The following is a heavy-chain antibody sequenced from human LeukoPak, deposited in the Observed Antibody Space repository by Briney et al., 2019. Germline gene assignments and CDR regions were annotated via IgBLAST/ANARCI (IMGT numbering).Heavy chain of an antibody. CDR2: IRSKAYGGTT. CDR1: GFTFGDYA. CDR3: TRDADTMLSRTYYMDV. Sequence: GGSLRLSCTASGFTFGDYAMSWFRQAPGKGLEWVGFIRSKAYGGTTEYAASVKGRFTISRDDSKSIAYLQMDSLKTEDTAVYYCTRDADTMLSRTYYMDVWGKGTTVTVSS. V-gene: IGHV3-49*03. D-gene: IGHD2-8*01. J-gene: IGHJ6*03.